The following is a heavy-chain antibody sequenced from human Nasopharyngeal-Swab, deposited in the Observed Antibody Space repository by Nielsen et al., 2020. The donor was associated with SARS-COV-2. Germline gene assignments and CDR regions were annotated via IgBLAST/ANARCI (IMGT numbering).Heavy chain of an antibody. Sequence: GGSLRLSCAASGFTFSSYGMHWVRQAPGKGLEWVSYISSSSSYTNYADSVKGRFTISRDNAKNSLYLQMNSLRAEDTAVYYCARSTYGDADDAFDIWGQGTMVTVSS. CDR1: GFTFSSYG. V-gene: IGHV3-21*05. CDR2: ISSSSSYT. CDR3: ARSTYGDADDAFDI. D-gene: IGHD4-17*01. J-gene: IGHJ3*02.